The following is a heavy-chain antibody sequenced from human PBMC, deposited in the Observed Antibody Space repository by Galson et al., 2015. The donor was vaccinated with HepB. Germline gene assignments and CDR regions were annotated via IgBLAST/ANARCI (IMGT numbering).Heavy chain of an antibody. J-gene: IGHJ4*02. V-gene: IGHV3-23*01. D-gene: IGHD3-22*01. Sequence: SLRLSCAASGFTFSSYAMSWVRQAPGKGLEWVSSISASGGSTYYADSVKGRFTISRDNSKNTLFLQMNSLRAEDTAVYYCAKWGLYYYDSSGYPPGGYWGQGTLVTVSS. CDR1: GFTFSSYA. CDR3: AKWGLYYYDSSGYPPGGY. CDR2: ISASGGST.